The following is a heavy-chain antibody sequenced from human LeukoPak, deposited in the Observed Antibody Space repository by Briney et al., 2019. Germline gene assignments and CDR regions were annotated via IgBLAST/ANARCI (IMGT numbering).Heavy chain of an antibody. CDR2: ISAHTGKS. D-gene: IGHD3-3*01. J-gene: IGHJ4*02. Sequence: ASVKVSCKASGYTFTSYYMHWVRQAPGQGLEWMGWISAHTGKSDYAQKFQNRVTMTADTATSTAYMELRSLGSDDTAVYYCARDGKGRFDFRENDYWGQGTLVTVSS. CDR3: ARDGKGRFDFRENDY. V-gene: IGHV1-18*04. CDR1: GYTFTSYY.